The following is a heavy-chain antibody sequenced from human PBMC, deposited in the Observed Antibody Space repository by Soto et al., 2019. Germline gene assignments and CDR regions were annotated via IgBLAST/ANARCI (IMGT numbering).Heavy chain of an antibody. CDR3: ARSLIAVGGTSC. V-gene: IGHV3-33*01. CDR2: IWYDGSNK. D-gene: IGHD6-19*01. CDR1: GFTFSSYG. J-gene: IGHJ4*02. Sequence: QVQLVESGGGVVQPGRSLRLSCAASGFTFSSYGMHWVRQAPGKGLEWVAVIWYDGSNKYYADSVKGRFTISRDNSKNRLYLHMNSLRAEDMAVYVFARSLIAVGGTSCWGEGMLVTVSS.